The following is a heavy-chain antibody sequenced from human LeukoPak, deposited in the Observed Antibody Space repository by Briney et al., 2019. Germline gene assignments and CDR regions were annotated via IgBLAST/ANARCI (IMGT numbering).Heavy chain of an antibody. V-gene: IGHV3-48*03. Sequence: GGSLRLXCAASGFSFSSYEMNWVRQAPGKVLEWVSYIRSSGNTIFYADSVKGRFTISRDNAKNSMYLQMNSLRAEDTAVYYCARIALLYYDSGGYPGWFDPWGQGTLVTVSS. CDR2: IRSSGNTI. CDR1: GFSFSSYE. CDR3: ARIALLYYDSGGYPGWFDP. D-gene: IGHD3-22*01. J-gene: IGHJ5*02.